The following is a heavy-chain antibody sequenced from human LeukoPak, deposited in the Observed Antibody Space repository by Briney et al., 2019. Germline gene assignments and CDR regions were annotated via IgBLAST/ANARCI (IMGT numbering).Heavy chain of an antibody. CDR3: ARDGRFLEWFMDV. J-gene: IGHJ6*03. CDR2: IKQDGSEK. CDR1: GFTFSSRDW. D-gene: IGHD3-3*01. V-gene: IGHV3-7*01. Sequence: PGGSLRLSCVASGFTFSSRDWMTWVRQAPGKGLEWVANIKQDGSEKYYVDSVKGRFTISRDNAKNSLYLQMNSLRAEDTAVYYCARDGRFLEWFMDVWGKGTTVTVSS.